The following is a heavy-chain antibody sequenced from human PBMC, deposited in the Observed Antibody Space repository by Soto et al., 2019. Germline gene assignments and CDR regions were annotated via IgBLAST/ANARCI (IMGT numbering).Heavy chain of an antibody. J-gene: IGHJ6*02. CDR2: ISSSGSTI. V-gene: IGHV3-11*01. D-gene: IGHD3-10*01. CDR3: ARMGPLYYYGSGTRPGYYYGMDV. Sequence: QVQLVQSGAEVKKPGSSVKVSCKASGGTFSSYAISWVRQAPGQGLEWVSYISSSGSTIYYADSVKGRFTISRDNAKNSLYLQMNSLRAEDTAVYYCARMGPLYYYGSGTRPGYYYGMDVWGQGTTVTVSS. CDR1: GGTFSSYA.